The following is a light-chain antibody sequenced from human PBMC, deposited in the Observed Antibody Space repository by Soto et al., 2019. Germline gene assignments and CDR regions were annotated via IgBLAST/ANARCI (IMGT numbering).Light chain of an antibody. Sequence: QSVLTQAPSASGTPGQTVTISCSGSSSNIGSNFVCWYQQLAGTAPKLLVLSNNRRPSGVPERFSASKSGTSASLTISGLLSEDAADYYCAAWDDSLRGHWVFGGGTKLTVL. J-gene: IGLJ3*02. CDR3: AAWDDSLRGHWV. CDR2: SNN. CDR1: SSNIGSNF. V-gene: IGLV1-47*02.